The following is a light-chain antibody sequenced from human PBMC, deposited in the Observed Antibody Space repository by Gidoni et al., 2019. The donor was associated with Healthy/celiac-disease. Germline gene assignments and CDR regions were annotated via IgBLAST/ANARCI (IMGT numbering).Light chain of an antibody. CDR2: DAS. CDR3: QQRSNSPPLT. V-gene: IGKV3-11*01. Sequence: EIVLSQSPATLSLSPGERATPSCRASPRVSSYLAWYQQKPGQAPRLLIYDASNRATGIPARFSGSGSGTDFTLTISSLEPEDFAVYYCQQRSNSPPLTFGGGTKVDIK. CDR1: PRVSSY. J-gene: IGKJ4*01.